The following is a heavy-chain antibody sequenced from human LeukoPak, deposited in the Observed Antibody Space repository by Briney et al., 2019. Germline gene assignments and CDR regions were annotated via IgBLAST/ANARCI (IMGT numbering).Heavy chain of an antibody. CDR3: AREGVDPMIVVVDAFDI. CDR1: GGSFSGYY. V-gene: IGHV4-34*01. Sequence: SETLSLTCAVYGGSFSGYYWSWIRQPPGKGLEWIGEINHSGSTNYNPSLKSRVTISVDTSKNQFSLKLSSVTAADTAVYYCAREGVDPMIVVVDAFDIWGQGTMVTVSS. D-gene: IGHD3-22*01. CDR2: INHSGST. J-gene: IGHJ3*02.